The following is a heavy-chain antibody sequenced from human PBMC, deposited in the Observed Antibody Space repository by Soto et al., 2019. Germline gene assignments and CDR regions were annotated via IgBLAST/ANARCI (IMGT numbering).Heavy chain of an antibody. CDR2: IWYDGSNK. J-gene: IGHJ6*02. CDR3: ARDPEGQSGSYYWYYYYGMDV. V-gene: IGHV3-33*01. D-gene: IGHD1-26*01. Sequence: PGGSLRLSCAASGFTFSSYGMHWVRQAPGKGLEWVAVIWYDGSNKYYADSVKGRFTISRDNSKNTLYLQMNSLRAEDTAVYYCARDPEGQSGSYYWYYYYGMDVWGQGTTVTVSS. CDR1: GFTFSSYG.